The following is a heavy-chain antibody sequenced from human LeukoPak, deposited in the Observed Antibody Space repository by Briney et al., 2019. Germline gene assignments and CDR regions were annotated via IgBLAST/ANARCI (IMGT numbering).Heavy chain of an antibody. CDR3: VRGRGAGPGAHFDY. V-gene: IGHV3-11*01. D-gene: IGHD3-10*01. CDR1: GLIFSDEY. CDR2: ISNTGDFI. J-gene: IGHJ4*02. Sequence: GGSLRLSCAVSGLIFSDEYMSWIRQPPGKGLEWVSYISNTGDFISYADSVKGRFTFSSDNDKNSLYLQMNSLRAEDAAAYYCVRGRGAGPGAHFDYWGQGTLVTVSS.